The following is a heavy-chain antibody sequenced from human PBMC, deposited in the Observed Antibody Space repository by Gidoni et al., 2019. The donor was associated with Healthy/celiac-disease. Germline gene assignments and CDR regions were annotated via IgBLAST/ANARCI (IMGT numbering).Heavy chain of an antibody. CDR3: ARDSGYSYGYDAFDI. Sequence: VQLVQSGAEVNTPGESLMISCTGSGYSVTSYWISCVRQMPGKGLEWMGRIDPSDSYTNYSPSFQGHVTISADKSISTAYRQWSSLKASDTAMYYCARDSGYSYGYDAFDIWGQGTMVTVSS. CDR2: IDPSDSYT. V-gene: IGHV5-10-1*03. D-gene: IGHD5-18*01. J-gene: IGHJ3*02. CDR1: GYSVTSYW.